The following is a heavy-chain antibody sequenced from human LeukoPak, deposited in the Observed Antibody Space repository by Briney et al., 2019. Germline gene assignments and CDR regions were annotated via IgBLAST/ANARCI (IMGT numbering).Heavy chain of an antibody. J-gene: IGHJ4*02. CDR3: ARGRLGDNFDY. CDR2: IYYSGST. CDR1: GGSISSYY. D-gene: IGHD1-26*01. Sequence: SETLSLTCTVSGGSISSYYWSWIRQHPGKGLEWIGYIYYSGSTYYNPSLKSRVTISLDTSKNQFSLKLSSVTAADTAVYYCARGRLGDNFDYWGQGTLVTVSS. V-gene: IGHV4-59*06.